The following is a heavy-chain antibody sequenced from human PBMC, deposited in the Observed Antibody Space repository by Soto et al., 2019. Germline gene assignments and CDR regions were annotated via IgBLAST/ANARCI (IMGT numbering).Heavy chain of an antibody. J-gene: IGHJ3*02. D-gene: IGHD2-2*02. CDR2: IYYSGST. V-gene: IGHV4-31*03. Sequence: SETLSLTCTVSGGSISSGGYCWSWIRQHPGKGLEWIGYIYYSGSTYYNPSLKSRVTIPVDTSKNQFSLKLSSVTAADTAVYYCASNIVVVPAAIRSPDAFDIWGQGTMVTVSS. CDR3: ASNIVVVPAAIRSPDAFDI. CDR1: GGSISSGGYC.